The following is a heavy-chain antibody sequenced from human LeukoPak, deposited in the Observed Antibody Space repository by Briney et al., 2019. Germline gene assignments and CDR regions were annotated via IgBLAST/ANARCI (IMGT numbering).Heavy chain of an antibody. J-gene: IGHJ6*02. D-gene: IGHD6-13*01. V-gene: IGHV3-21*01. CDR1: GFIFGSYS. Sequence: GGSLRLSCAASGFIFGSYSINWVRQAPGKGLEWVSSISSSSSYIFYADSVKGRFTISRDNAKNSPYLQMNSLRVEDTALYYCARVRAAAGFYYGMDVWGQGTTVTVSS. CDR2: ISSSSSYI. CDR3: ARVRAAAGFYYGMDV.